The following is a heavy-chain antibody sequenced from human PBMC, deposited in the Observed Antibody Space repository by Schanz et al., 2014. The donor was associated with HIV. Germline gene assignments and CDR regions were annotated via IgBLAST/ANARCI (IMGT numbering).Heavy chain of an antibody. CDR2: ISGSGGST. CDR1: GFTFSSYA. V-gene: IGHV3-23*04. J-gene: IGHJ4*02. D-gene: IGHD2-15*01. Sequence: VQLVESGGGVVQPGRSLRLSCAASGFTFSSYAMSWVRQAPGKGLEWVSVISGSGGSTYYADSVKGRFTISRDNAKNTLYLQMNSLRDEDTAVYYCARRSSDGGYYDNWGQGTLVTVSS. CDR3: ARRSSDGGYYDN.